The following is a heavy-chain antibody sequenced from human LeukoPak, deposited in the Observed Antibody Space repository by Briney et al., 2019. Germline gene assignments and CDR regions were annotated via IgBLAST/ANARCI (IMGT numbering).Heavy chain of an antibody. D-gene: IGHD6-19*01. J-gene: IGHJ4*02. CDR2: ISSSGSTI. CDR3: ARLGWYDGNSDY. V-gene: IGHV3-48*03. Sequence: GGSLRLSCAVSGFTFSSYEMNWVRQAPGKGLEWVSYISSSGSTIYYANSVEGRFTISRDNAKNSMYLQMNSLRAEDTAVYYCARLGWYDGNSDYWGQGTLVTVSS. CDR1: GFTFSSYE.